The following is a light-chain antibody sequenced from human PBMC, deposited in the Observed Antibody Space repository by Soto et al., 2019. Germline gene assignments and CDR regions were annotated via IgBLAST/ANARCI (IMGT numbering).Light chain of an antibody. CDR1: QSVPHSY. CDR2: GAS. CDR3: QQYDNWPWT. Sequence: TKSPATLSLYQGERATLSCRASQSVPHSYLAWYRQKPGQAPRLLIYGASTRAAGFPARFSGSGSGTDFTLTISSLQSEDFAVYYCQQYDNWPWTFGQGTKV. J-gene: IGKJ1*01. V-gene: IGKV3-15*01.